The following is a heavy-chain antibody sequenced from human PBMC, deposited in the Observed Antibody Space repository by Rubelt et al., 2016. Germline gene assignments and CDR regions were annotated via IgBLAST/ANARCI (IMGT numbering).Heavy chain of an antibody. CDR2: ISSSRDYM. J-gene: IGHJ4*02. CDR3: ARGGGSDSSTSFEY. V-gene: IGHV3-21*01. Sequence: EVQLVESGGGLVKPGGSLRLSCAVSGSTFSSYSLNWVRQAPGKGLEWVSSISSSRDYMYYADSVKGRFTISRDNAENSVYLQMNSLRAEDTAVYYCARGGGSDSSTSFEYWGQGTLVTVSS. D-gene: IGHD3-22*01. CDR1: GSTFSSYS.